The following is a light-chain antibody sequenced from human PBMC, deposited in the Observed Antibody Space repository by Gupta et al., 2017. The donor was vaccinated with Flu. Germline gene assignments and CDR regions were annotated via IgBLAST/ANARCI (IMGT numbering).Light chain of an antibody. V-gene: IGLV2-11*01. CDR1: SSDVGAYNY. Sequence: QSALTQPRPVSGSPGQSVAISSTGTSSDVGAYNYVSWYQQHPGKDPKLIIYDVYKRPSGVPDRFTGSKSGNTASLTISGLQPEDEADYHCCSFGAASFFGGGTKLTVL. CDR3: CSFGAASF. CDR2: DVY. J-gene: IGLJ2*01.